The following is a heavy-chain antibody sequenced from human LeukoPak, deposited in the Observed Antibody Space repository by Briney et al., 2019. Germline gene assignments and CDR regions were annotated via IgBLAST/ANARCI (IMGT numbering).Heavy chain of an antibody. CDR3: AREIRDYGGKDYFDY. CDR2: IYYSGST. J-gene: IGHJ4*02. Sequence: SQTLSLTCTVSGVSISSGGYYWSWIRQHPGKGLEWIGNIYYSGSTYYNPSLKSRVTISVDTSKNQFSLKLSSVTAADTAVYYCAREIRDYGGKDYFDYWGQGTLVTVSS. CDR1: GVSISSGGYY. D-gene: IGHD4-23*01. V-gene: IGHV4-31*03.